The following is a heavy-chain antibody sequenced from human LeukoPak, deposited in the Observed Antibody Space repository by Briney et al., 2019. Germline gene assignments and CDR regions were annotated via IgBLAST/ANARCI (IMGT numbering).Heavy chain of an antibody. Sequence: HPGGSLRLSCAASGFTFSSYAMSWVRQAPGKGLEWVSAISGSGDSTYYADSVKGRFTISRDNSKNTLYLQMNSLRAEDTAVYYCARGPLWPSTYADYWGQGTLVTVSS. J-gene: IGHJ4*02. CDR2: ISGSGDST. CDR3: ARGPLWPSTYADY. CDR1: GFTFSSYA. V-gene: IGHV3-23*01. D-gene: IGHD2/OR15-2a*01.